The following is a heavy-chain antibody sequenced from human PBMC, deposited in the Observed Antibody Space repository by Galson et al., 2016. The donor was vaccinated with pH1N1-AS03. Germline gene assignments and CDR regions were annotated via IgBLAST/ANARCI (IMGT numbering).Heavy chain of an antibody. CDR3: VRDPFFSSFDI. Sequence: SLRLSCAASGFSFSTTWMTWVRQAPGKGLEFVANIKEDGSVRNYAGSVKGRFIISSDNDQNSLYLQMNSLGVEDTALYYCVRDPFFSSFDIWGQGPVVTVSS. CDR1: GFSFSTTW. V-gene: IGHV3-7*01. J-gene: IGHJ3*02. CDR2: IKEDGSVR.